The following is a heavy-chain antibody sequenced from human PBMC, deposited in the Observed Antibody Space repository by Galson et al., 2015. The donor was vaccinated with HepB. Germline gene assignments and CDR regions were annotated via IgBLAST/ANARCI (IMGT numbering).Heavy chain of an antibody. J-gene: IGHJ6*02. V-gene: IGHV3-21*01. Sequence: SLRLSCAASGFTFSRYSMNWVRQAPGQGLEWVSSISSDGRYIYYADSLKGRFTISRDNAKKSVNLQMNSLRVEDTAVYYCARASETRATVVVPLAIGPGVYYYSGMDVWGQGTTVTVSS. CDR3: ARASETRATVVVPLAIGPGVYYYSGMDV. CDR1: GFTFSRYS. CDR2: ISSDGRYI. D-gene: IGHD2-2*01.